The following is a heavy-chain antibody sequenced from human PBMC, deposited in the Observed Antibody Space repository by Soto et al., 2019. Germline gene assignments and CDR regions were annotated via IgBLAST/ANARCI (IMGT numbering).Heavy chain of an antibody. D-gene: IGHD4-17*01. CDR1: GFTFSSYA. J-gene: IGHJ4*02. Sequence: QVQLVESGGGVVQPGRSLRLSCAASGFTFSSYAMHWVRQAPGKGLEWVAVISCDGSNKYYADSVKGRFTISRDNSKNTLYLQMNSLRAEDTAVYYCARDGGDYEGAFDYWGQGTLVTVSS. CDR2: ISCDGSNK. V-gene: IGHV3-30-3*01. CDR3: ARDGGDYEGAFDY.